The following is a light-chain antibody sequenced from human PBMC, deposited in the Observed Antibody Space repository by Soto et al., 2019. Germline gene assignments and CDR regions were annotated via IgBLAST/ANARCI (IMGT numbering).Light chain of an antibody. Sequence: EVVLTESPGTLSLSPGERARLSCRASQSVSSNLVWYQQKPGQAPRLLIYSASTRVTGIPARVSGSGSGTEFTLTIISLQADDFATYYCQHYNSYSEAFGQGTKVDI. CDR2: SAS. V-gene: IGKV3-15*01. CDR3: QHYNSYSEA. J-gene: IGKJ1*01. CDR1: QSVSSN.